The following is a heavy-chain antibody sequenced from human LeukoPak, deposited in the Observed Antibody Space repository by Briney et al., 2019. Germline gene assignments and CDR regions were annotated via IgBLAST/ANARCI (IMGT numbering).Heavy chain of an antibody. CDR1: GYTFINYY. V-gene: IGHV1-46*01. J-gene: IGHJ4*02. CDR2: INPNTGST. Sequence: GASVKVSCKASGYTFINYYLHWVRQAPGQGLVWMGQINPNTGSTNCAQMFQGRVTMTADTSTNTVYMGLNSLTSDDTAVYYCARDLSGWGNSVYWGQGTLVTVSS. CDR3: ARDLSGWGNSVY. D-gene: IGHD5/OR15-5a*01.